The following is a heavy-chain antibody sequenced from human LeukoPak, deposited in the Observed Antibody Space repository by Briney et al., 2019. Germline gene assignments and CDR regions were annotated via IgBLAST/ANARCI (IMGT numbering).Heavy chain of an antibody. CDR2: IYHSGST. Sequence: SQTLSLTCAVSGGSISSGGYSWNWIRQPPGKGLEWIGYIYHSGSTYYIPSLKSRVTISVDRSKNQVSLKLSSVTAADTAVYYCARGERDILTGYYSWYFQHWGQGTLVTVSS. J-gene: IGHJ1*01. D-gene: IGHD3-9*01. V-gene: IGHV4-30-2*01. CDR1: GGSISSGGYS. CDR3: ARGERDILTGYYSWYFQH.